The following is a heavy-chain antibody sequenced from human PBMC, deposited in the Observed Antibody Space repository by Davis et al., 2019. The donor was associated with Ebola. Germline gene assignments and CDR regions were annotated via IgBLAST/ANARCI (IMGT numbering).Heavy chain of an antibody. CDR1: GFTFSSYA. CDR2: ISYHGSNK. CDR3: AKGDRNMGFWSGYSNSFDY. D-gene: IGHD3-3*01. Sequence: GESLKISCAASGFTFSSYAMHWVRQAPGKGLEWVAVISYHGSNKYYEDSVKGRFTISRDNSKNTLYLQMNNLRGEDTAVYYCAKGDRNMGFWSGYSNSFDYWGQGTLVTVSS. V-gene: IGHV3-30-3*01. J-gene: IGHJ4*02.